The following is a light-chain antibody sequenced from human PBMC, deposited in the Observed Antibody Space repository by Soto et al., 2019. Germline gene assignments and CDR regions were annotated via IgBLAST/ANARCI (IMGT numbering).Light chain of an antibody. CDR2: DAS. V-gene: IGKV1-5*01. Sequence: DIQMTQSPSTLSASVGDRVTITCRASQSISSWLAWYQQKPGKAPKLLIYDASSLESGVPSRFSGSGSGTEFTLTISSLQPDDFATYFCQQYHGLFTFGPGTKVDIK. CDR3: QQYHGLFT. J-gene: IGKJ3*01. CDR1: QSISSW.